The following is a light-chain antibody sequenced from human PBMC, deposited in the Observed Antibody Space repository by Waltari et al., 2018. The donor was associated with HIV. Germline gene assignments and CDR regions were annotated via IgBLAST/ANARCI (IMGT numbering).Light chain of an antibody. CDR3: AAWDDSLNGPM. CDR1: GSNIGSND. V-gene: IGLV1-44*01. CDR2: SNN. J-gene: IGLJ3*02. Sequence: QSVLTQPPSASGTPGQRVTISCSGSGSNIGSNDANLYQQLPGTAPKLLIYSNNQRPSGVPDRFSGSKSGTSASLAISGLQSEDDADYYCAAWDDSLNGPMFGGGTKLTVL.